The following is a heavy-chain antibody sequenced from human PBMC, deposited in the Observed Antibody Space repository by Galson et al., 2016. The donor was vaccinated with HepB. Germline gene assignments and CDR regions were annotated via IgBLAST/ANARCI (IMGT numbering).Heavy chain of an antibody. Sequence: SLRLSCAASGFTFSNYAMSWVRQAPGKGLEWVSAICGSGDSTYYADYVKGRFTTSRDNSKNTLYLQMNSLRAEDTAVYYCAKDRTYGSGCYLDYFENWGPGTLVTVSS. D-gene: IGHD6-19*01. CDR2: ICGSGDST. CDR3: AKDRTYGSGCYLDYFEN. J-gene: IGHJ4*02. CDR1: GFTFSNYA. V-gene: IGHV3-23*01.